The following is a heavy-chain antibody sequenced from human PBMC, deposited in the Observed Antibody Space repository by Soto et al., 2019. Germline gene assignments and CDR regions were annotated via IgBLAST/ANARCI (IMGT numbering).Heavy chain of an antibody. D-gene: IGHD4-17*01. CDR1: GGSISSGGWY. J-gene: IGHJ4*02. Sequence: QVQLQESGPGLVKPLQTLSLTCTVSGGSISSGGWYWSWIRQHPGKGLGWIGNIYYSGSTNYNPSLKSRVTLSVDTSQNRFSLKVSSVTAADTAMYYCAREIYGDYLDYWGQGTLVTVSS. CDR3: AREIYGDYLDY. V-gene: IGHV4-31*03. CDR2: IYYSGST.